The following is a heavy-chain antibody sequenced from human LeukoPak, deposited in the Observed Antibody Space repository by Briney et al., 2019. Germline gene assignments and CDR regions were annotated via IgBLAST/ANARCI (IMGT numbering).Heavy chain of an antibody. CDR3: ATFWDSSSWFDY. Sequence: GGSLRLSCAASGFTFSSYAMSWVRAAPGEGLEWVSDISGSGGSPYYADPVKGRFTISRDNSKNTLYLQVNSLRAEDTAVYYCATFWDSSSWFDYWGQGTLVAVSS. V-gene: IGHV3-23*01. J-gene: IGHJ4*02. CDR1: GFTFSSYA. D-gene: IGHD6-13*01. CDR2: ISGSGGSP.